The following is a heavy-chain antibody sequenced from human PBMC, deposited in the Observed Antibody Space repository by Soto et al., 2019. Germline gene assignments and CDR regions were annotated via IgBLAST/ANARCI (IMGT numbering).Heavy chain of an antibody. Sequence: QVQLVQSGAEVKKPGASVRVSCTASGYPFTGHYMHWVRQAPGQGLEWMGLINPSGGFTIYAPELQGRVTMTRDTSTSTGYMELSSLRSEDTAVHYCAPDNSVYDLAWWFDPWGQGTLVTVSS. CDR2: INPSGGFT. D-gene: IGHD3-22*01. V-gene: IGHV1-46*01. CDR3: APDNSVYDLAWWFDP. J-gene: IGHJ5*02. CDR1: GYPFTGHY.